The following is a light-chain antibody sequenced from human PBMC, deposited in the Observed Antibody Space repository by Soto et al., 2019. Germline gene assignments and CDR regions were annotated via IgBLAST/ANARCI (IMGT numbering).Light chain of an antibody. CDR3: HQYNNGPGFT. Sequence: EIVMTQSPATLSVSPGERATLSCRASQSVGSNLAWYQQKPGQAHRLLIYGASTRATGIPARFSGSGSGTEFTPTISSLQYDDFAVYHSHQYNNGPGFTLGQGTRLEIK. V-gene: IGKV3-15*01. CDR1: QSVGSN. J-gene: IGKJ5*01. CDR2: GAS.